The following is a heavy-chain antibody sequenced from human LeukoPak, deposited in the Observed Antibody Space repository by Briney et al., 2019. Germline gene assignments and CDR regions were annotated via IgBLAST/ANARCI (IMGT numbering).Heavy chain of an antibody. CDR2: INPSSGGT. J-gene: IGHJ4*02. V-gene: IGHV1-2*02. CDR1: GYTFTGYY. CDR3: ARGGQQLVFDY. Sequence: AASVKVSCKASGYTFTGYYMHWVRQAPGQGLEWMGWINPSSGGTNYAQKFQGRVTMTRDTSISTAYMELSRLRSDDTAVYYCARGGQQLVFDYWGQGTLVTVSS. D-gene: IGHD6-6*01.